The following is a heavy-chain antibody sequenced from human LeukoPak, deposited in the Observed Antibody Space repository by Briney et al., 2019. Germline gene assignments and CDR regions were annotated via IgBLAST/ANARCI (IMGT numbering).Heavy chain of an antibody. CDR1: GFTFSSYG. J-gene: IGHJ5*02. Sequence: GRSLRLSCAASGFTFSSYGMHWVRQAPGKGLEWVAVISYDGSNKYYADSVKGRFTISRDSSENTLYLQMNSLRVEDTAVYYCARDSHSSGWNWFDPWGQGTLVTVSS. V-gene: IGHV3-30*03. CDR3: ARDSHSSGWNWFDP. CDR2: ISYDGSNK. D-gene: IGHD6-19*01.